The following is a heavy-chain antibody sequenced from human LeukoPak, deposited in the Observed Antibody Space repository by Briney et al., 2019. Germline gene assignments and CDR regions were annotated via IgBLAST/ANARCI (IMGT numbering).Heavy chain of an antibody. CDR1: GGSISSSSYY. CDR2: SYDSGST. CDR3: ARGTRYYHTSHGMDV. D-gene: IGHD3-9*01. J-gene: IGHJ6*02. Sequence: PSETLSLTCTVSGGSISSSSYYWVWIRQPPGKGLEWIGSSYDSGSTYDNPALNGRVTISVDTSKTHSSLKPSSVTAPHTAVYYCARGTRYYHTSHGMDVWGQGTTVTVSS. V-gene: IGHV4-39*02.